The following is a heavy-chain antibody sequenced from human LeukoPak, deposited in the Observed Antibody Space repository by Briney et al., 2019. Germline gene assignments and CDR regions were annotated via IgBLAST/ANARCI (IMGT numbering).Heavy chain of an antibody. Sequence: GGSLRLSCAASGFTFSSYGMHWVRHAPGKGLEWVAVISYDGSNKYYADSVKGRFTISRDNSKNTLYLQMNSLRAEDTAVYYCAKLHDPIDYWGQGTLVTVSS. CDR1: GFTFSSYG. CDR2: ISYDGSNK. V-gene: IGHV3-30*18. D-gene: IGHD3-16*01. CDR3: AKLHDPIDY. J-gene: IGHJ4*02.